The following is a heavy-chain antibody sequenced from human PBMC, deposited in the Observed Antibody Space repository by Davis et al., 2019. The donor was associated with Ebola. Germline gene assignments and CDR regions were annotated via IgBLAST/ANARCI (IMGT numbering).Heavy chain of an antibody. D-gene: IGHD5-12*01. Sequence: ASVKVSCKASGYTFTSYYMHWVRQAPGQGLEWMGIINPSGGSTSYAQKFQGRVTMTRDTSTSTVYMELSSLRSEDTAVYYCARIPGVWWPRVYYYMDVWGKGTTVTVSS. J-gene: IGHJ6*03. CDR1: GYTFTSYY. V-gene: IGHV1-46*01. CDR3: ARIPGVWWPRVYYYMDV. CDR2: INPSGGST.